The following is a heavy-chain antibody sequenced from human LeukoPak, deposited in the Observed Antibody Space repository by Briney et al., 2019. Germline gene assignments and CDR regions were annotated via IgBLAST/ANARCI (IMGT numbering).Heavy chain of an antibody. D-gene: IGHD6-6*01. Sequence: SETLSLTCTVSGGSISSGDYYWSWIRQPPGKGLEWIGNIYHRGTTYYNPSLMTRVNIAVDTSKNQLSLKLTSVTAADTAVYYCARRGASSSEEYWGQGTLVIVSS. CDR2: IYHRGTT. V-gene: IGHV4-39*01. CDR3: ARRGASSSEEY. J-gene: IGHJ4*02. CDR1: GGSISSGDYY.